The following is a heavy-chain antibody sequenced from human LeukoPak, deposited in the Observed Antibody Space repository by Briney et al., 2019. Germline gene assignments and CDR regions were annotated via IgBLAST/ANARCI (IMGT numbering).Heavy chain of an antibody. CDR1: GFTFSDYN. Sequence: GGSLRLSCAASGFTFSDYNMSWIRQAPGKGLEWVSYTSSSGSTIYYADSVKGRFTISRDNAKNSLYLQMNSLRAEDTAVYYCARDGGHTGDDAFDIWGQGTMVTVSS. V-gene: IGHV3-11*01. D-gene: IGHD3-16*01. CDR2: TSSSGSTI. CDR3: ARDGGHTGDDAFDI. J-gene: IGHJ3*02.